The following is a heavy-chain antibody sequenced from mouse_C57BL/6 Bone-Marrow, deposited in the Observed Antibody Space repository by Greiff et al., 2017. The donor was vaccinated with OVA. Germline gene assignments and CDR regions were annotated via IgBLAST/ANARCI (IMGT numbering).Heavy chain of an antibody. J-gene: IGHJ1*03. V-gene: IGHV1-4*01. D-gene: IGHD2-14*01. CDR1: GYTFTSYT. Sequence: VQLQQSGAELARPGASVKMSCKASGYTFTSYTMHWVKQRPGQGLEWIGYINHSSGYTKYNQKFKDKATFTADKSSSTAYMQLSSLTSEDSAVYYCARVGGYNWYFDVWGTGTTVTVSS. CDR3: ARVGGYNWYFDV. CDR2: INHSSGYT.